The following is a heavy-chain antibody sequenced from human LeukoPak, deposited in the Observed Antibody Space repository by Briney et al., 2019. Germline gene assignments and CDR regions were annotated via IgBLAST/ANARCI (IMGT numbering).Heavy chain of an antibody. V-gene: IGHV4-59*01. J-gene: IGHJ3*02. Sequence: SETLSLTCTVSGGSISSYYWSWIRQLPGKGLEWIGYIYYSGSTNYNPSLKSRVTISVDTSRNQFSLKLSSVTAADTAVYYCARIKSAAIACFDIWGQGTMVTVSS. CDR2: IYYSGST. CDR1: GGSISSYY. CDR3: ARIKSAAIACFDI. D-gene: IGHD2-2*01.